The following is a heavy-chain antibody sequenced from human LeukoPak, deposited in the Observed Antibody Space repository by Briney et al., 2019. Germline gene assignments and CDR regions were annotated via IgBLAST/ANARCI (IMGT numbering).Heavy chain of an antibody. CDR1: GITLSDYW. V-gene: IGHV3-74*03. J-gene: IGHJ6*02. Sequence: GGSLRLSCAASGITLSDYWMYWVRQGPGKGLVHVSRIESDGARTVYADSVKGRFTISRDNAKNTMYLQMNSLRAEDTAVYYCVRGGHKLDIETSRYYYGLDVWGQGTTVTVSS. D-gene: IGHD2-2*03. CDR3: VRGGHKLDIETSRYYYGLDV. CDR2: IESDGART.